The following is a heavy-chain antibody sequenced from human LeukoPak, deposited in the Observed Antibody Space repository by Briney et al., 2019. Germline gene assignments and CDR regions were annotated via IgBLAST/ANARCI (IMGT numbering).Heavy chain of an antibody. Sequence: GGSLRLSCAASGFTFSSYSMNWVRQAPGKGLEWVSSISSSSSYIYYADSVKGRFTISRDNAKNSLYLQMNSLRAGDTAVYYCARVRADDYGDYGPGDYWGQGTLVTVSS. D-gene: IGHD4-17*01. V-gene: IGHV3-21*01. CDR3: ARVRADDYGDYGPGDY. CDR1: GFTFSSYS. CDR2: ISSSSSYI. J-gene: IGHJ4*02.